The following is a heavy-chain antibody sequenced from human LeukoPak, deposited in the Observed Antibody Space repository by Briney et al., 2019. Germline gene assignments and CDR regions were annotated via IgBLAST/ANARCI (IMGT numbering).Heavy chain of an antibody. CDR2: ISSSSSTI. J-gene: IGHJ6*03. D-gene: IGHD2-2*01. CDR1: GFTFSSYS. V-gene: IGHV3-48*04. CDR3: AREYCSSTSCYVDV. Sequence: GGSLRLSCAASGFTFSSYSMNWVRQAPGKGREWVSYISSSSSTIYYADSVKGRFTISRDNAKNSLYLQMNSLRAEDTAVYYCAREYCSSTSCYVDVWGKGTTVTVSS.